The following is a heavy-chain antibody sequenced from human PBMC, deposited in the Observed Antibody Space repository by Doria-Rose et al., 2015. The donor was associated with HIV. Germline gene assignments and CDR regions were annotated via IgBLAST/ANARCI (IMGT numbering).Heavy chain of an antibody. CDR1: GVSLSSPGMG. V-gene: IGHV2-26*01. D-gene: IGHD6-13*01. Sequence: QVTLKESGPVLVKPIETLTLTCTVSGVSLSSPGMGVSWIRQPPGKALEWLANIFSDDERSYKTSPKSRLTISRGTSKRQVVLTMTDMDPVDTATYYCARIKSSRWYHKYYFDFWGQGTLVIVSA. CDR2: IFSDDER. J-gene: IGHJ4*02. CDR3: ARIKSSRWYHKYYFDF.